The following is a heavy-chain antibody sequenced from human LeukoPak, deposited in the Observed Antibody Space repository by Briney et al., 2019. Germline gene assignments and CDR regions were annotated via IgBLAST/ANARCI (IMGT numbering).Heavy chain of an antibody. Sequence: PGGSLRLSCAASGFTFSYFWMSWVRQAPGKGLEWVANINLDGTERHYVDSVKGRFTISRDNARKSLYLQMNSLRDEDTAVYYCARNQDYGVYNSVGAFDIWGQGTMVTVSS. D-gene: IGHD4-17*01. CDR3: ARNQDYGVYNSVGAFDI. CDR2: INLDGTER. J-gene: IGHJ3*02. CDR1: GFTFSYFW. V-gene: IGHV3-7*05.